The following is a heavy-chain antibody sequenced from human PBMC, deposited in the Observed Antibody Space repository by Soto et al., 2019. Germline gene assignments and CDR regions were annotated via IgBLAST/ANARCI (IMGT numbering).Heavy chain of an antibody. J-gene: IGHJ4*02. CDR3: ARSVGGILTGYYMPFDY. Sequence: ASVKVSCKASGGTFSSYTISWVRQAPGQGLEWMGRIIPILGIANYAQKFQGRVTITADKSTSTAYMELSSLRSEDTAVYYCARSVGGILTGYYMPFDYWGQGTLVTVSS. CDR1: GGTFSSYT. CDR2: IIPILGIA. D-gene: IGHD3-9*01. V-gene: IGHV1-69*02.